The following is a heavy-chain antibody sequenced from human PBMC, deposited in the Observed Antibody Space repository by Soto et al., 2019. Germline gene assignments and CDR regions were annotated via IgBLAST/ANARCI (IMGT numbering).Heavy chain of an antibody. D-gene: IGHD2-15*01. Sequence: RQSLWKSLEWIGEIDQSGGTNYNPSLKSRAIISDDTSKSQFSLTLTSVTAADTAVYYCAREDSQGCSGESFEVWVQGPTGT. CDR3: AREDSQGCSGESFEV. CDR2: IDQSGGT. V-gene: IGHV4-34*05. J-gene: IGHJ6*02.